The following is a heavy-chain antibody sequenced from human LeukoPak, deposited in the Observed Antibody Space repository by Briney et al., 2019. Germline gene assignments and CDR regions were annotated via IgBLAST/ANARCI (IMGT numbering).Heavy chain of an antibody. J-gene: IGHJ4*02. Sequence: ASVKVSCKASGYTFTGYYMHWVRQAPGQGLEWMGWINPNSGGTNYAQKFQGRVTMTRDTSIGTAYMELSRLRSDDTAVYYCARDRLMVRGQVGYWGQGTLVTVSS. CDR2: INPNSGGT. CDR3: ARDRLMVRGQVGY. D-gene: IGHD3-10*01. CDR1: GYTFTGYY. V-gene: IGHV1-2*02.